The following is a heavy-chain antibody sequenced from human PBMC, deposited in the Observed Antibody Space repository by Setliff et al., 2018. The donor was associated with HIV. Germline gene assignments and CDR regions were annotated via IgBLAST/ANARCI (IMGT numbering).Heavy chain of an antibody. CDR3: AKDFRRKRFGELNYYYYMDV. J-gene: IGHJ6*03. CDR2: IRLDGSDK. D-gene: IGHD3-10*01. CDR1: GFTFRNYG. V-gene: IGHV3-30*02. Sequence: GGSLRLSCAASGFTFRNYGMHWVRQAPGKGLEWVAFIRLDGSDKFSADSVKGRFTISRDNSKNTLFLQMNSLRSEDTAVYYCAKDFRRKRFGELNYYYYMDVWGKGTTVTVSS.